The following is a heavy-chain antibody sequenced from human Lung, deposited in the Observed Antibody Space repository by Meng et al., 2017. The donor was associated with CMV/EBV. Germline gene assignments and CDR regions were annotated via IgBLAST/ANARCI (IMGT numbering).Heavy chain of an antibody. D-gene: IGHD3-3*01. V-gene: IGHV3-48*04. CDR3: ARGLRYYDFWSGSYIYGMDV. Sequence: GESLKISCAASGFTFSSYSMNWVRQAPGKGLEWVSYISSSSSTIYYADSVKGRFTISRDNAKNSLYLQMNSLRAEDTDVYYCARGLRYYDFWSGSYIYGMDVWGQGTXVTVSS. CDR1: GFTFSSYS. J-gene: IGHJ6*02. CDR2: ISSSSSTI.